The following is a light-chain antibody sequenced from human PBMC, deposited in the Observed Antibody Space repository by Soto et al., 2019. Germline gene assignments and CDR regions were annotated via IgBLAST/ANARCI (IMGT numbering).Light chain of an antibody. J-gene: IGLJ2*01. CDR3: HSYDSSLSVV. CDR1: SSNIGAGYD. CDR2: GNS. V-gene: IGLV1-40*01. Sequence: QSALTQPPSVSGAPGQRVTISCTGSSSNIGAGYDVHWYQQLPGTAPKLLIYGNSNRPSGVPDRFSGSKSGTSASLAITGLQAEDEADYYCHSYDSSLSVVFGGGTQLTVL.